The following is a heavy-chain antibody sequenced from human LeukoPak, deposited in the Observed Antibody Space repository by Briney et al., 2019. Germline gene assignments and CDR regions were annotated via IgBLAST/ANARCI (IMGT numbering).Heavy chain of an antibody. V-gene: IGHV3-21*06. CDR3: AKSLLRPGY. D-gene: IGHD3-3*01. Sequence: GGSLRLSCAASGFTFSSYSINWVRQAPGKGLEWVSSISSSSTYIYYADSLKGRFTISRDNAKNSLYLQMNSLRAEDTAVYYCAKSLLRPGYWGQGTLVTVSS. CDR1: GFTFSSYS. J-gene: IGHJ4*02. CDR2: ISSSSTYI.